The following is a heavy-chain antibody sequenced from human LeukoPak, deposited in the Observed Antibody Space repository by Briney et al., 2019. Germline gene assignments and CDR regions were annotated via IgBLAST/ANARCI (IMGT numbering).Heavy chain of an antibody. V-gene: IGHV3-74*01. CDR3: VRGGESTWS. CDR2: INNDGRGT. J-gene: IGHJ5*02. Sequence: GGSLRLSCAASGSTFSSYWMHWVRQAPGKGPVWVSRINNDGRGTTYADSVKGRFTISRDDAKNTLYLQMNSLRAEDTAVYYCVRGGESTWSWGQGTLVTVSS. D-gene: IGHD2-15*01. CDR1: GSTFSSYW.